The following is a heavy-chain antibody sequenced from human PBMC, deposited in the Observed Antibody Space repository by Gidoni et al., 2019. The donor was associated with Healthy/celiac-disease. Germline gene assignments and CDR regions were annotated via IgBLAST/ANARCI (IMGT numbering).Heavy chain of an antibody. V-gene: IGHV3-33*01. CDR1: GFTFSSYG. J-gene: IGHJ4*02. CDR2: IWYDGSNK. CDR3: ARDSSGWYDY. Sequence: QVQLVESGGGVVQPGRSLRLSCAASGFTFSSYGMHWVRQAPGKGLEWVAVIWYDGSNKAYAVSVKGRFTISRDNSKNTLYLQMNSLRAEDTAVYYCARDSSGWYDYWGQGTLVTVSS. D-gene: IGHD6-19*01.